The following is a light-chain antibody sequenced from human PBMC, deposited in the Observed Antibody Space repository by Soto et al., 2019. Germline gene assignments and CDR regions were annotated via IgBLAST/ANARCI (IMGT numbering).Light chain of an antibody. V-gene: IGLV2-14*01. CDR1: NSDVGAHDL. CDR2: AVY. Sequence: QSAVTQPASVSGSPGQSIAISCTGTNSDVGAHDLVSWYQHHPGKAPRLMIYAVYNRPSGVSDRFSGSKSANTASLTISGLQAEDEADYYCSSYTTSTTILFGGGTKLTVL. CDR3: SSYTTSTTIL. J-gene: IGLJ2*01.